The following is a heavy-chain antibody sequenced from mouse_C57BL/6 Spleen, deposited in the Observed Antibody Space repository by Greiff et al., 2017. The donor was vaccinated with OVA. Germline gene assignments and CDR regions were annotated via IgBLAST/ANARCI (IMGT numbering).Heavy chain of an antibody. CDR3: ARGYYGSSRYAMDY. J-gene: IGHJ4*01. V-gene: IGHV1-52*01. Sequence: VQLQQPGAELVRPGSSVKLSCKASGYTFTSYWMHWVKQRPIQGLEWIGNIDPSDSETHYNQKFKDKATLTVDKSSSTAYMQLSSLTSEDSAVYYCARGYYGSSRYAMDYWGQGTSVTVSS. CDR2: IDPSDSET. CDR1: GYTFTSYW. D-gene: IGHD1-1*01.